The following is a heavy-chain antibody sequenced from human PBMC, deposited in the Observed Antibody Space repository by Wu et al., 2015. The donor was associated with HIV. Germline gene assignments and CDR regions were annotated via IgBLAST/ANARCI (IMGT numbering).Heavy chain of an antibody. CDR2: ISTYSDKV. CDR1: GYSFTDSG. CDR3: ARTILYSGSYFDY. V-gene: IGHV1-18*01. D-gene: IGHD1-26*01. J-gene: IGHJ4*02. Sequence: QVQLVQSGPEVRKPGASVKVSCKASGYSFTDSGINWVRQAPGQGLEWMGWISTYSDKVNYAQKLQDRVTMTTETSTSTAYMELRSLRSDDTAVYFCARTILYSGSYFDYWGQGTLVTVSS.